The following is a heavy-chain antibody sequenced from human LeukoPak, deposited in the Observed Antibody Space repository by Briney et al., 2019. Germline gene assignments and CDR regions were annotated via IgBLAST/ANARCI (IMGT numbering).Heavy chain of an antibody. CDR2: IIPIFGTA. CDR1: GGTFSSYA. CDR3: ASPSRVRGVIINPHDAFDI. J-gene: IGHJ3*02. Sequence: SVKVSCKASGGTFSSYAISWVRQAPGQGLEWMGGIIPIFGTANYAQKFQGRVTITTDESTSTAYMELSSLRSEDTAVYYCASPSRVRGVIINPHDAFDIWGQGTMVTDSS. D-gene: IGHD3-10*01. V-gene: IGHV1-69*05.